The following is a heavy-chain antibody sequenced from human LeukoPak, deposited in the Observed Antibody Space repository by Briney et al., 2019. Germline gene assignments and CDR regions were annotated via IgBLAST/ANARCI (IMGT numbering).Heavy chain of an antibody. CDR1: GGSFSGYY. CDR3: ARASFGFFGGLGFDY. Sequence: KSSETLSLTCTVYGGSFSGYYWSWIRQPPGKGLEWLGEIDHSGSTNYNPSLKSRVTLSVDTCKNQFSLKLTSVTPADRGVYFCARASFGFFGGLGFDYWGQGTLVTVSS. V-gene: IGHV4-34*01. J-gene: IGHJ4*02. CDR2: IDHSGST. D-gene: IGHD3-3*01.